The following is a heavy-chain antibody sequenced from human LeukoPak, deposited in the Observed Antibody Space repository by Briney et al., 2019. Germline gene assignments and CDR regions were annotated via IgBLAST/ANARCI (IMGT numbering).Heavy chain of an antibody. Sequence: GGSLRLSCAAYGFTFGDYAMHWVRQAPGKGLEWVSGINWKSNNIGYADSVKGRFTISRDNAKNSLYLQMNSLRTEDTALYYCARDRAGYFYAMDVWGQGTSVTVSS. V-gene: IGHV3-9*01. D-gene: IGHD6-13*01. CDR2: INWKSNNI. CDR1: GFTFGDYA. J-gene: IGHJ6*02. CDR3: ARDRAGYFYAMDV.